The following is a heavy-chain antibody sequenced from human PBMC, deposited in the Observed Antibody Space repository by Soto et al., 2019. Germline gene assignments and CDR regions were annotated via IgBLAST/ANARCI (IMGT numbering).Heavy chain of an antibody. V-gene: IGHV4-39*01. CDR1: GVSISSSSYY. CDR3: ACYGIQWALRYFQH. Sequence: ETLSLTCTVSGVSISSSSYYWGWIGQPQGKGLEWSVRIYYSGSTYYNPSLKSRVTISVDTSKNQLSLKLSSVTAVDTAVYSCACYGIQWALRYFQHWGQGTLVTVSS. J-gene: IGHJ1*01. D-gene: IGHD1-26*01. CDR2: IYYSGST.